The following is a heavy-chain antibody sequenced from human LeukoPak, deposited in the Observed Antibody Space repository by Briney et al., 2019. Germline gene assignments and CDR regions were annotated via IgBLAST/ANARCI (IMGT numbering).Heavy chain of an antibody. CDR1: GFTVSSNY. J-gene: IGHJ4*02. V-gene: IGHV3-53*01. CDR3: ASGSGRSRSYDY. Sequence: GGSLRLSCAASGFTVSSNYMSWVRQAPGKGLEWVSVIYSGGTTYYADSVKGRFTISRDNSKSTLYLQMSSLRAEDTAVYHCASGSGRSRSYDYWGQGTLVTVSS. D-gene: IGHD1-26*01. CDR2: IYSGGTT.